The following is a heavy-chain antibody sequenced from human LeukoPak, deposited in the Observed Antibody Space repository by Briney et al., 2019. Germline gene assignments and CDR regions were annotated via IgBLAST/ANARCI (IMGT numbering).Heavy chain of an antibody. Sequence: SETLSLTCTVSGGSISSYYWSWIRQPPGKGLEWIGYIYYSGSTNYNPSLKSRVTISVDTSKNLFSLKLSSVTAADTAVYYCARERVHSGYAIVDHWGQGTLVTVSS. CDR2: IYYSGST. D-gene: IGHD5-12*01. V-gene: IGHV4-59*01. CDR1: GGSISSYY. CDR3: ARERVHSGYAIVDH. J-gene: IGHJ4*02.